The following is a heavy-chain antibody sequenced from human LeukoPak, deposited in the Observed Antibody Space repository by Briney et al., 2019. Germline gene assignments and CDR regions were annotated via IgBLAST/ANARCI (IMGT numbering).Heavy chain of an antibody. CDR3: ARGAARDCSGWYDY. J-gene: IGHJ4*02. D-gene: IGHD6-19*01. V-gene: IGHV1-2*02. CDR1: GYTFTGYY. CDR2: INPNSGGT. Sequence: ASVKVSCKASGYTFTGYYIHWVRQAPGQGLEWMGWINPNSGGTHYAQKFQGRVALTRDTSISTAYMELSRLTSDDAAVYYCARGAARDCSGWYDYWGQGTLVTVSS.